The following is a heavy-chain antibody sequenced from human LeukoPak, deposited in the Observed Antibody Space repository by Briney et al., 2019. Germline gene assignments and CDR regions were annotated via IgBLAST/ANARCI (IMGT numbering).Heavy chain of an antibody. CDR2: INHSGST. J-gene: IGHJ5*02. D-gene: IGHD2-2*01. Sequence: AETLSLTCAVYGVSFSGYDWSWIRQPPGKGLEWIGEINHSGSTNYNPSLMRRGTISADTSKNQFSLKLSSVTAADTAVYYCARGPVVVPAAMRVRWFDPWGQGTLVTVSS. CDR3: ARGPVVVPAAMRVRWFDP. CDR1: GVSFSGYD. V-gene: IGHV4-34*01.